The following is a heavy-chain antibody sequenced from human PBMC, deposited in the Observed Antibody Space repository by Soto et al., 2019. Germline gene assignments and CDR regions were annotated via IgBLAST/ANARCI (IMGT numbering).Heavy chain of an antibody. CDR3: AKDRSYYYDSSGYSPEFNY. CDR2: ISYDGSNK. Sequence: QVQLVESGGGVVQPGRSLRLSCAASGFTFSSYGMHWVRQAPGKGLEWVAVISYDGSNKYYADSVKGRFTISRDNSKNXLXQQMNSLRAEDTAVYYCAKDRSYYYDSSGYSPEFNYWGQGTLVTVSS. J-gene: IGHJ4*02. D-gene: IGHD3-22*01. V-gene: IGHV3-30*18. CDR1: GFTFSSYG.